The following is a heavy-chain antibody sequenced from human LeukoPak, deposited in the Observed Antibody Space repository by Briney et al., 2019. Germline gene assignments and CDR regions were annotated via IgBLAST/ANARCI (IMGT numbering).Heavy chain of an antibody. V-gene: IGHV3-7*01. CDR2: INLDGGDK. Sequence: PGGSLRLSCAASGFTFSRYWMTWVRQAPGKGLEWVANINLDGGDKYYLDSVKGRFTISRDSAKSSLYLQMSGLRTEDTAVYYCVIGRTQLLAWGQGALVTVSS. CDR1: GFTFSRYW. CDR3: VIGRTQLLA. D-gene: IGHD1-1*01. J-gene: IGHJ5*02.